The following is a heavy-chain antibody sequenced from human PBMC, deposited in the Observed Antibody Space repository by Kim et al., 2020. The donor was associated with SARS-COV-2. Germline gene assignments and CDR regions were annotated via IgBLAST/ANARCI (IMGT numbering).Heavy chain of an antibody. D-gene: IGHD3-10*01. CDR1: GFTFSSYA. CDR2: ISYDGSNK. CDR3: ARDRVPQWFGESYGMDV. J-gene: IGHJ6*02. V-gene: IGHV3-30*04. Sequence: GGSLRLSCAASGFTFSSYAMHWVRQAPGKGLEWVAVISYDGSNKYYADSVKGRFTISRDNSKNTLYLQMNSLRAEDTAVYYCARDRVPQWFGESYGMDVWGQGTTVTVSS.